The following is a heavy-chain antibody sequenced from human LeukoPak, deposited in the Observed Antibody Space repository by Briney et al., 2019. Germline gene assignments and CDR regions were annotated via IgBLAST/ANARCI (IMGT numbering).Heavy chain of an antibody. V-gene: IGHV3-74*01. Sequence: GSLRLSCAASGFTISNYWMHWVRQGPGKGLVWVSRINSDGRNIGYADSVRGRFTISRDNARNTLYLQMNSLRAEDTAVYYCVRADYCASTTCHDWFDPWGQGTLVTVSS. D-gene: IGHD3-22*01. CDR2: INSDGRNI. J-gene: IGHJ5*02. CDR1: GFTISNYW. CDR3: VRADYCASTTCHDWFDP.